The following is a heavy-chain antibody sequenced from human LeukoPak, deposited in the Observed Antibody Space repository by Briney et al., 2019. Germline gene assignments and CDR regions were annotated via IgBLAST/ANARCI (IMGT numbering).Heavy chain of an antibody. V-gene: IGHV3-23*01. CDR3: AKSGYNRFDY. CDR1: GFTFSSYS. Sequence: GGSLRLSCAASGFTFSSYSMNWVRQAPGKGLEWVSSISGSGSGGSTYYADSVKGRFTISRDNSKNTLYLQMNSLRAEDTAVYYCAKSGYNRFDYWGQGTLVTVSS. CDR2: ISGSGSGGST. J-gene: IGHJ4*02. D-gene: IGHD5-24*01.